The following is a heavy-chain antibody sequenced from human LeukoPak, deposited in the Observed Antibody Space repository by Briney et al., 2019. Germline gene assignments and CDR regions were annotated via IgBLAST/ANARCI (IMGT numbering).Heavy chain of an antibody. J-gene: IGHJ4*02. D-gene: IGHD6-19*01. CDR1: GGTFSTYA. Sequence: ASVKVSGKASGGTFSTYAISWGRQAPGQGLEWMGGILPIFGTANYAPEFQGRVTITADESTSTAYMELSSLRSEDAAVYYCARSFHSSGWYHDYWGQGTLVTVSS. CDR2: ILPIFGTA. V-gene: IGHV1-69*13. CDR3: ARSFHSSGWYHDY.